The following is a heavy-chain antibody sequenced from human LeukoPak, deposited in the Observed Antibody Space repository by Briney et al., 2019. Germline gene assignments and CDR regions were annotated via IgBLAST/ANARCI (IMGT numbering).Heavy chain of an antibody. Sequence: SETLSLTCTVSGGSISSSSYYWGWIRQPPGTGLEWIGSIYYSGSTYYNPSLKSRVTISVDTSKNQFSLKLSSVTVADTAVYYCARHYRWGPYYDFWSGYYDNWFDPWGQGTLVTVSS. CDR2: IYYSGST. V-gene: IGHV4-39*01. J-gene: IGHJ5*02. CDR3: ARHYRWGPYYDFWSGYYDNWFDP. D-gene: IGHD3-3*01. CDR1: GGSISSSSYY.